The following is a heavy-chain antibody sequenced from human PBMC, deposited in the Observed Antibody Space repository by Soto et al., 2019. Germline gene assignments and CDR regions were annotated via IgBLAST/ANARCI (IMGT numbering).Heavy chain of an antibody. J-gene: IGHJ4*01. V-gene: IGHV3-48*02. CDR1: GFTFRSYN. Sequence: GESLKISCAASGFTFRSYNMNWVRQSPGKGLDWLSYISSSSSTIYYADSVKGRFTISRDNAKNSLYLQMNSLRDDDTAMYYCARGGTIAVTTIGDYWGQGTLVTVSS. CDR3: ARGGTIAVTTIGDY. D-gene: IGHD5-12*01. CDR2: ISSSSSTI.